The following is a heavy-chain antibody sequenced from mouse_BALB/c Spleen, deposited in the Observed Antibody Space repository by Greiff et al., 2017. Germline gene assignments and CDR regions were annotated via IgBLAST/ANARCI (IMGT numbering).Heavy chain of an antibody. CDR1: GFNIKDYY. Sequence: VQLKESGAELVRSGASVKLSCTASGFNIKDYYMHWVKQRPEQGLEWIGWIDPENGDTEYAPKFQGKATMTADTSSNTAYLQLSSLTSEDTAVYYCNAFITTVVAEAYWGQGTLVTVSA. J-gene: IGHJ3*01. V-gene: IGHV14-4*02. D-gene: IGHD1-1*01. CDR3: NAFITTVVAEAY. CDR2: IDPENGDT.